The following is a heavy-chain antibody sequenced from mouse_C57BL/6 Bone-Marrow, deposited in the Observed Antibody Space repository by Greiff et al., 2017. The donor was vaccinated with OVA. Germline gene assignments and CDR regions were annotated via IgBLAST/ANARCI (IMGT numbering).Heavy chain of an antibody. J-gene: IGHJ4*01. D-gene: IGHD2-4*01. Sequence: QVQLKQSGAELARPGASVKLSCKASGYTFTSYGISWVKQRTGQGLEWIGEIYPRSGNTYYNEKFKGKATLTADKSSSTAYMELRSLTSEDSAVYFCARETFYYDYDDAMDYWGQGTSVTVSS. CDR3: ARETFYYDYDDAMDY. V-gene: IGHV1-81*01. CDR1: GYTFTSYG. CDR2: IYPRSGNT.